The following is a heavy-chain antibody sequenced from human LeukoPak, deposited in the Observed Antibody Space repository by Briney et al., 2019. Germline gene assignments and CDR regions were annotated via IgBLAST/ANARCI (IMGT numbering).Heavy chain of an antibody. D-gene: IGHD6-19*01. J-gene: IGHJ4*02. CDR1: GGSISSSSYY. Sequence: SETLSLTCTVSGGSISSSSYYWGWIRQPPGKGLEWIGSIYYSGSTYYNPSLKSRVTISVDTSKNQFSLKLSSVTAADTAVYYCARDSTHSGWFTFDYWGQGTLVTVSS. V-gene: IGHV4-39*07. CDR3: ARDSTHSGWFTFDY. CDR2: IYYSGST.